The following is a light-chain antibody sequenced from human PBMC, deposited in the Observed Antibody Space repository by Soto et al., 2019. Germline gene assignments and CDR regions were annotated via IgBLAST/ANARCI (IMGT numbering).Light chain of an antibody. CDR1: QSVGNN. J-gene: IGKJ5*01. CDR3: QQYNDWPPIT. CDR2: YAS. V-gene: IGKV3-15*01. Sequence: EIMMTQSPATLSVSPGERATLSCWASQSVGNNLAWYQQKPGQTPRLLIYYASTRATGIPARFSGSGSGTEFTLTISSLQSEDFALYYCQQYNDWPPITFGQGTRLEIK.